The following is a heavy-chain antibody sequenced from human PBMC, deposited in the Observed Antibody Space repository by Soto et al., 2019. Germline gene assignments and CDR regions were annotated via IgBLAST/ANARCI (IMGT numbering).Heavy chain of an antibody. CDR3: ASHYDMWSGYLSPVDY. Sequence: QVQLVESGGDLVKPGGSLRLSCAASGYTFSDYYMSWIRQAPGKGLEWISYIDTSGTKIYYADSVKGRFTITRDNAKNSLYLDMNSLSDEDTAVYYCASHYDMWSGYLSPVDYWGQGTLVTVSS. J-gene: IGHJ4*02. V-gene: IGHV3-11*01. CDR1: GYTFSDYY. CDR2: IDTSGTKI. D-gene: IGHD3-3*01.